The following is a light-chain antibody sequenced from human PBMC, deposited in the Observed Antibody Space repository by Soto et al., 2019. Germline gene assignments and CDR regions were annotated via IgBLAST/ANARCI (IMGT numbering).Light chain of an antibody. CDR2: GAS. J-gene: IGKJ2*01. CDR1: QRVSSN. V-gene: IGKV3-15*01. CDR3: QHYNNWPPYT. Sequence: EIVMTQSPATLSVSPGERATLSCRASQRVSSNLAWYQQKPGQAPRLLIYGASTRATGIPARFSGSGSGTEFTLTISSLQSADFADYYCQHYNNWPPYTFGQGTKLEIK.